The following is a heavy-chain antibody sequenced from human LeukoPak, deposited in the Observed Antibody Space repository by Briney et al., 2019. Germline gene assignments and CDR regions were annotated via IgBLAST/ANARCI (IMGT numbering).Heavy chain of an antibody. CDR3: AREASGYYRDF. D-gene: IGHD3-3*01. Sequence: GGSLRLTCEASGFTFGSYVMHWVRQAPGKGLEWVAIIWHDGSTQLYADSVKGRFIITRDDSKNTLYLEMNSLRVEDTAVYYCAREASGYYRDFWGQGTLVIVSS. J-gene: IGHJ4*02. CDR1: GFTFGSYV. CDR2: IWHDGSTQ. V-gene: IGHV3-33*01.